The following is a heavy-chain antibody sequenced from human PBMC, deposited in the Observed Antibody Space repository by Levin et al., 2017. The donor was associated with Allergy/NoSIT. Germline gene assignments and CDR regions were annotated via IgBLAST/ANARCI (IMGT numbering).Heavy chain of an antibody. CDR1: GFTFSSSS. CDR2: ISSSSSTI. V-gene: IGHV3-48*02. CDR3: ARAPIPKYYDFWSGYYTFDY. Sequence: LSLTCAASGFTFSSSSMNWVRQAPGKGLEWVSYISSSSSTIYYADSVKGRFTISRDNAKNSLYLQMNSLRDEDTAVYYCARAPIPKYYDFWSGYYTFDYWGQGTLVTVSS. J-gene: IGHJ4*02. D-gene: IGHD3-3*01.